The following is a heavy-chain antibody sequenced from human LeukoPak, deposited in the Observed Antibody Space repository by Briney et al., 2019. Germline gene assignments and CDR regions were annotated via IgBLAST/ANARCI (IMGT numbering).Heavy chain of an antibody. CDR2: IRGSGDTT. V-gene: IGHV3-23*01. Sequence: GESLRLSCAASGVTLRNYGLSWVRHTPGKGLEWVSAIRGSGDTTFYADSVKGRFTISRDNSENTVYLQMNSLRAEDTAVYYCEKRSDKLDLIWGQGTLVTVSS. J-gene: IGHJ4*02. CDR1: GVTLRNYG. CDR3: EKRSDKLDLI. D-gene: IGHD2-21*02.